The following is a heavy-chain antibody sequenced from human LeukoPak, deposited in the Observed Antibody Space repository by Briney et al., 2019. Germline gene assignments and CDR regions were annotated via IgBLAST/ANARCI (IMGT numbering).Heavy chain of an antibody. CDR1: GGSFSGYY. Sequence: KPSETLSLTCAVYGGSFSGYYWSWIRQPPGKGLEWIGEINHSGSTNYNPSLKSRVTISVDTSKNQFSLKLSSVTAADTAVYYCARRRDYGDYFDYWGQGTLVTVSS. CDR2: INHSGST. J-gene: IGHJ4*02. D-gene: IGHD4-17*01. CDR3: ARRRDYGDYFDY. V-gene: IGHV4-34*01.